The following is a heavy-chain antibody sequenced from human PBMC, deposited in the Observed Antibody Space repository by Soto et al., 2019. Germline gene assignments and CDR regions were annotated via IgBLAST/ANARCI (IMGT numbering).Heavy chain of an antibody. V-gene: IGHV5-10-1*01. Sequence: PGESLKISCKGSGYSFTSYWISWVRQMPGKGLEWMGRIDPSDSYTNYSPSFQGHVTISADKSISTAYLQWSSLKASDTAMYYCASSWNTPVYHYGMDVWGQGTTVTVSS. CDR1: GYSFTSYW. D-gene: IGHD1-1*01. J-gene: IGHJ6*02. CDR3: ASSWNTPVYHYGMDV. CDR2: IDPSDSYT.